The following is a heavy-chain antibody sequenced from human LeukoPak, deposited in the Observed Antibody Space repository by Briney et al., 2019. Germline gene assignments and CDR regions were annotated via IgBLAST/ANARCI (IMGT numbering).Heavy chain of an antibody. J-gene: IGHJ4*02. CDR2: MNPNSGNT. CDR3: ARNEGITIFGVVNIPFDY. V-gene: IGHV1-8*01. Sequence: GATVKVSCKASGYTFTSYDINWVRQATGQGLEWMGWMNPNSGNTGYAQKLQGRVTMTTDTSTSTAYMELRSLRSDDTAVYYCARNEGITIFGVVNIPFDYWGQGTLVTVSS. D-gene: IGHD3-3*01. CDR1: GYTFTSYD.